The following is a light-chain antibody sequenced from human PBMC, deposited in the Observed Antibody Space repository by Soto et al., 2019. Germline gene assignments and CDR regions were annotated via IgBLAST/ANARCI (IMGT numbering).Light chain of an antibody. V-gene: IGLV1-40*01. CDR1: SSNIGAGYD. CDR2: GNS. CDR3: QSYDRSLSGSV. Sequence: QSVLTQPPSVSGAPGQRVTISCTGSSSNIGAGYDVHWYQQLPGTAPKLLIYGNSIRPSGVPDRFSGSKSGTSASLAITGLQAEDEADYYCQSYDRSLSGSVFGGGTKVTVL. J-gene: IGLJ3*02.